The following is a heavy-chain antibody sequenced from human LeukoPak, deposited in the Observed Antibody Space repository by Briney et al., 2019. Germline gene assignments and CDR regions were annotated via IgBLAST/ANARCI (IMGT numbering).Heavy chain of an antibody. Sequence: AGGSLRLSCAASGFTFSSYGMHWVRQAPGKGLEWVAVIWYDGSNKYYADSVKGRFTISRDNSKNTPYLQMNSLRAEDTAVYYCAKDMIVVVSGVFDIWGQGTMVTVSS. V-gene: IGHV3-33*06. CDR1: GFTFSSYG. D-gene: IGHD3-22*01. J-gene: IGHJ3*02. CDR3: AKDMIVVVSGVFDI. CDR2: IWYDGSNK.